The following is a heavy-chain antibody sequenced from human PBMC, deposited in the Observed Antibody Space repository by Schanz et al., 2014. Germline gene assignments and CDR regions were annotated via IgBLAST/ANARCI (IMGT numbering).Heavy chain of an antibody. D-gene: IGHD2-2*01. CDR3: AKDLLYGAPMPLNHLDY. J-gene: IGHJ4*02. CDR1: GFIFSNYG. V-gene: IGHV3-11*05. Sequence: VQLLESGGGLVQPGGSLRLSCAASGFIFSNYGMHWIRQAPGKGLEWVSDISSGSSYANYADSVKGRFTISRDNSKNTLYLQMNTLRAEDTAVYYCAKDLLYGAPMPLNHLDYWGQGTLVTVSS. CDR2: ISSGSSYA.